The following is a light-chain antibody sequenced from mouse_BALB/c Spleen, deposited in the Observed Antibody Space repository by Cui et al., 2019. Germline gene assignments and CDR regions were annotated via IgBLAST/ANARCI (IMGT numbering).Light chain of an antibody. J-gene: IGKJ5*01. CDR1: QDINSY. Sequence: DIKLTQARSAMFEPLGERVTITCKASQDINSYLSWFQQKPGKSPKTLIYRANRLVDGVPSRFSGSGSGQDYSLTISSLEYEDMGIYYCLQYDEFPLTFGAGTKLELK. V-gene: IGKV14-111*01. CDR3: LQYDEFPLT. CDR2: RAN.